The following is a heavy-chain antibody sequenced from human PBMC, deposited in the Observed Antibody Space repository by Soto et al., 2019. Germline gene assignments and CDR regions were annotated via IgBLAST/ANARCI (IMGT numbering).Heavy chain of an antibody. V-gene: IGHV3-21*01. CDR1: GFTFSSYS. CDR2: ISSRSSYI. CDR3: ARDSQGGSSWSWQHYGMDV. D-gene: IGHD6-13*01. J-gene: IGHJ6*02. Sequence: EVQLVESGGGLVQPGGSLRLSCAASGFTFSSYSMHWVRQAPGKGLEWVSSISSRSSYIYYADSVKGRITISRDNAKNSLYLQMNSLRAEDTAVDYWARDSQGGSSWSWQHYGMDVWGQGTTVTVSS.